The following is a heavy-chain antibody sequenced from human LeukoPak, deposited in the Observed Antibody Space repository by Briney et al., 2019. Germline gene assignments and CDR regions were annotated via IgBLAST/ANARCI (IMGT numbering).Heavy chain of an antibody. J-gene: IGHJ4*02. V-gene: IGHV3-48*01. CDR3: ARASSTSRCEFDY. CDR2: ITSSSNTI. Sequence: GGSLRLSCAASGFTFSSYSMNWVRQAPGKGLEWVSYITSSSNTIYYADSVKGRFTISRDNAKNSLYLQMNSLRAEDTAVYYCARASSTSRCEFDYWGQGTLVTVSS. D-gene: IGHD2-2*01. CDR1: GFTFSSYS.